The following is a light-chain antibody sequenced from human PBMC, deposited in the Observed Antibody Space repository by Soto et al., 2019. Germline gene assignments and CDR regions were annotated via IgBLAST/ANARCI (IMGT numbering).Light chain of an antibody. CDR2: DDS. CDR3: QVWDSSNDHEEWV. Sequence: SYELTQPPSVSLAPGQTARITCGGNKIGSKSVHWYQQKPGQAPVVVVYDDSDRPSGLPERFSGSNSGNTAALTISRGEAGDEADYYCQVWDSSNDHEEWVFGGGTQVTVL. J-gene: IGLJ3*02. V-gene: IGLV3-21*02. CDR1: KIGSKS.